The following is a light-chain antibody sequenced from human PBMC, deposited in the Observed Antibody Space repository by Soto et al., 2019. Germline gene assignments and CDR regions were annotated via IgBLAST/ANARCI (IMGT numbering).Light chain of an antibody. CDR1: SSDIEIFRH. Sequence: QSALTQPASVSGSPGQSITISCTAASSDIEIFRHISWYQQHPGKAPKLIIYEVTRRPSGISNRFSGSKSGNTASLTISGLQAEDEADYFCCSYTGSPTLDAFATGTKLTVL. V-gene: IGLV2-23*02. CDR2: EVT. J-gene: IGLJ1*01. CDR3: CSYTGSPTLDA.